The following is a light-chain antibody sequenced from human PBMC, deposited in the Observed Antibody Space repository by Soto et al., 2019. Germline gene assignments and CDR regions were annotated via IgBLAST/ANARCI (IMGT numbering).Light chain of an antibody. CDR1: QSVSSSD. CDR2: GAS. CDR3: EHYRTS. Sequence: EIVVTQSPGTLSLSPGERATLSCRASQSVSSSDLAWYQQKPGQPPRLLIYGASSRATGIPDRFSGSGSGTDFTLTITRLEPEDFAVYYCEHYRTSFGGGTKVEIK. J-gene: IGKJ4*01. V-gene: IGKV3-20*01.